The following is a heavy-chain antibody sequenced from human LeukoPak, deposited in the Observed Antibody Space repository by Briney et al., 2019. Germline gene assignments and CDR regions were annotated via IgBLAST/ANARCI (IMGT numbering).Heavy chain of an antibody. V-gene: IGHV3-23*01. CDR3: ARDQYYYDSSGTQAFDI. J-gene: IGHJ3*02. CDR2: ISGSGGST. CDR1: GFTFSSYA. Sequence: GGSLRLSCAASGFTFSSYAMSWVRQAPGKGLEWVSAISGSGGSTYYADSVKGRFTISRDNSKNTLYLQMNSLRAEDTAVYYCARDQYYYDSSGTQAFDIWGQGTMVTVSS. D-gene: IGHD3-22*01.